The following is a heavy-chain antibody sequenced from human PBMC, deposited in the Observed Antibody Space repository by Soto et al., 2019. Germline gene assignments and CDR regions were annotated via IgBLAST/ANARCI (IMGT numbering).Heavy chain of an antibody. D-gene: IGHD6-13*01. CDR1: RGTFSSYA. CDR2: IIPIFGTA. CDR3: ARVRCSSCSYGMDV. V-gene: IGHV1-69*13. J-gene: IGHJ6*02. Sequence: GASVKVSCKASRGTFSSYAISWVRQAPGQGLEWMGGIIPIFGTANYAQKFQGRVTITADESTSTAYMELSSLRSEDTAVYYCARVRCSSCSYGMDVWGQGTTVTVS.